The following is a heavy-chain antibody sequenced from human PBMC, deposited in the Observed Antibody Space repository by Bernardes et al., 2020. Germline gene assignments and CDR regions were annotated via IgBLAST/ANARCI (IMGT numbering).Heavy chain of an antibody. Sequence: GGFLRLSCSASGFPFSSYSMSWVPQAPGKGLEWVSAISGSCGSTYYADSVKGRFTISRDNSKNTLYLQMNSLRAEDTAVYYCARGTVTGHRYYGMDVWGKGTTVTVSS. CDR3: ARGTVTGHRYYGMDV. D-gene: IGHD4-17*01. CDR2: ISGSCGST. V-gene: IGHV3-23*01. J-gene: IGHJ6*04. CDR1: GFPFSSYS.